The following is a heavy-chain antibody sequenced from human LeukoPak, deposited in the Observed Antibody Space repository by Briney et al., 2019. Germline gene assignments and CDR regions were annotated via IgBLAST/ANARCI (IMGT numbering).Heavy chain of an antibody. CDR2: FDPEDGET. CDR1: GYTLTELS. V-gene: IGHV1-24*01. CDR3: ATDPYGDYSD. D-gene: IGHD4-17*01. Sequence: GASVKVSCKVSGYTLTELSMHWVRQVPGKGLEWMGGFDPEDGETIYAQKFQGRVTMTEDTSTDTAYLELSSLRSEDTAVYYCATDPYGDYSDWGQGTLVTVSS. J-gene: IGHJ4*02.